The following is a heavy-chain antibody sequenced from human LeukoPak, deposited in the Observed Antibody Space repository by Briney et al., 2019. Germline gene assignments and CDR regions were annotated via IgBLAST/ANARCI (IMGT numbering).Heavy chain of an antibody. CDR3: ARDLLGGNSPYYFDY. CDR2: VIPIFGTA. CDR1: GGTFSSYA. Sequence: SSVKVSCKASGGTFSSYAISWVRQAPGQRLEWMGAVIPIFGTANYAQKFQGRVTITADESTRTVYMELSSRRSEDTAVYYCARDLLGGNSPYYFDYWGQGTLVTVSS. D-gene: IGHD4-23*01. J-gene: IGHJ4*02. V-gene: IGHV1-69*13.